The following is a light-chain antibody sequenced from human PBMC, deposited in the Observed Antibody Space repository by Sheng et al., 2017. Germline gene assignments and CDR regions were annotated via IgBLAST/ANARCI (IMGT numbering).Light chain of an antibody. V-gene: IGLV3-1*01. CDR3: QAWDKSTETVV. Sequence: SYELTQPPSLSVSPGQTVSITCSGEKLGDRYTSWYQQKAGQSPLLVIYQDNRRPSGIPERFSGSNSGNTATLTISGTQALDEAAYYCQAWDKSTETVVFGGGTKLTVL. CDR1: KLGDRY. CDR2: QDN. J-gene: IGLJ2*01.